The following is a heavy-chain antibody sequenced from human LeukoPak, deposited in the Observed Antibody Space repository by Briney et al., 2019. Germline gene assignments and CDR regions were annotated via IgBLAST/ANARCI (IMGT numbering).Heavy chain of an antibody. Sequence: PSQTLSLTCAVSGGSLNSGGYSWSWIRQPPGKGLECIGYLYNNAFTFYNPSLKSRVIMSLDTSKNQFSLRLSSVTAADTAVYYCARVRGSTYYFHYWGQGTLVTVSS. CDR2: LYNNAFT. J-gene: IGHJ4*02. CDR3: ARVRGSTYYFHY. D-gene: IGHD5/OR15-5a*01. CDR1: GGSLNSGGYS. V-gene: IGHV4-30-4*07.